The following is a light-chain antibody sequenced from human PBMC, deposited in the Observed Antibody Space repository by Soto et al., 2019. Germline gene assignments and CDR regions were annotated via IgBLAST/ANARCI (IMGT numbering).Light chain of an antibody. CDR2: DAS. CDR1: QEISNY. J-gene: IGKJ1*01. CDR3: QQYDHLPRT. V-gene: IGKV1-33*01. Sequence: DIQMIQSPSSLSASVGDGVTITCQASQEISNYLNWYQQKPGKAPKLLIYDASNLERGVPSRFSGRGSGTDFTFTISSLQPEDFATYYCQQYDHLPRTFGRGTKVEIK.